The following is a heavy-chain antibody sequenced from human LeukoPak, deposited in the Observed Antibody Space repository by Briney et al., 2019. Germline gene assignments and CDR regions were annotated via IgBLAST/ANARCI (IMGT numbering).Heavy chain of an antibody. D-gene: IGHD3-10*01. CDR2: IYYSGST. Sequence: SETLSLTCTVSGGSISSYYWSWIRQPPGKGLEWIGYIYYSGSTNYNPSLKGRVTISVDTSKNQFSLKLSFVTAADTAVYYCARGGYYYGSGESSWFDPWAREPWSPSPQ. CDR3: ARGGYYYGSGESSWFDP. CDR1: GGSISSYY. V-gene: IGHV4-59*01. J-gene: IGHJ5*02.